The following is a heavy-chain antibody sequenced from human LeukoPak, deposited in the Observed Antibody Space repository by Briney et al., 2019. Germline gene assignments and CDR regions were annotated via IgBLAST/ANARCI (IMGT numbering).Heavy chain of an antibody. CDR2: IIPIFGTA. CDR3: ARGPTDNWNVDNWFDP. J-gene: IGHJ5*02. D-gene: IGHD1-1*01. V-gene: IGHV1-69*01. Sequence: SVKVSCKASGGTFSSYAISWVRQAPGQGLEWMGGIIPIFGTANYAQKFQGRVTITADESTSTAYMELSSLRSEDTAVYYCARGPTDNWNVDNWFDPWGQGTLVTVSS. CDR1: GGTFSSYA.